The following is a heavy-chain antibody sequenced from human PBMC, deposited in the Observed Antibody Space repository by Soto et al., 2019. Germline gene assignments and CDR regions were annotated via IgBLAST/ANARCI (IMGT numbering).Heavy chain of an antibody. CDR1: AFPFSLSW. V-gene: IGHV3-7*03. Sequence: PGGSLRLFSRASAFPFSLSWMTWLRQAPGTGLEGVGDINEDGRETFGGGSVEGRFAISRDNAENSVYLQMNSLGVEDTIVYYCTREPFRHNDTIGTYSGAFGSCCQVRLIT. D-gene: IGHD1-1*01. CDR2: INEDGRET. CDR3: TREPFRHNDTIGTYSGAFGS. J-gene: IGHJ3*02.